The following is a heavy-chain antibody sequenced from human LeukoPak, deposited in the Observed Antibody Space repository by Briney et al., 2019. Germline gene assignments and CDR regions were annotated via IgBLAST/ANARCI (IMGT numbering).Heavy chain of an antibody. J-gene: IGHJ6*04. CDR1: GFTVSGNY. CDR2: ISSSGSTI. Sequence: GGSLRLSCAASGFTVSGNYMNWVRQAPGKGLEWVSYISSSGSTIYYADSVKGRFTISRDNAKNSLYLQMNSLRAEDTAVYYCAELGITMIGGVWGKGTTVTISS. CDR3: AELGITMIGGV. D-gene: IGHD3-10*02. V-gene: IGHV3-48*03.